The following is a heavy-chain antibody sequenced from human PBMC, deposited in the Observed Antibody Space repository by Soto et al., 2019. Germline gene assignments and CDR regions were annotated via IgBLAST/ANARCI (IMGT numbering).Heavy chain of an antibody. Sequence: SETLSLTCPVSGGSISSGGYYWSWIRQHPGKGLEWIGYIYYSGSTYYNPSLKSRVTISVDASKNQFSLKLSSVTAADTAVYYCARLMPNCSSTSCYFDLYLRGFDYWGQGTLVTVSS. CDR1: GGSISSGGYY. J-gene: IGHJ4*02. CDR2: IYYSGST. V-gene: IGHV4-39*01. D-gene: IGHD2-2*01. CDR3: ARLMPNCSSTSCYFDLYLRGFDY.